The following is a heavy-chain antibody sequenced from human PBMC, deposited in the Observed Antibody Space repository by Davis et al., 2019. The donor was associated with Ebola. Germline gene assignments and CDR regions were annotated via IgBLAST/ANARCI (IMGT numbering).Heavy chain of an antibody. CDR1: GYSFTDDG. CDR2: IIPILGIA. Sequence: SVKVSCKASGYSFTDDGISWVRQAPGQGLEWMGRIIPILGIANYAQKFQGRVTITADKSTSTAYMELSSLRSEDTAVYYCARDGYSSGWYAGIDYWGQGTLVTVSS. CDR3: ARDGYSSGWYAGIDY. D-gene: IGHD6-19*01. V-gene: IGHV1-69*04. J-gene: IGHJ4*02.